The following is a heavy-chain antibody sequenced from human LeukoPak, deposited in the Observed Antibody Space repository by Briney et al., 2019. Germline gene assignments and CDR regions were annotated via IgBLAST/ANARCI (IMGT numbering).Heavy chain of an antibody. CDR2: ISYDGNNK. CDR1: GFTFSSYA. J-gene: IGHJ4*02. D-gene: IGHD3-9*01. Sequence: PWRSLRLSCAASGFTFSSYAMHWVRQAPGKGLEGVAVISYDGNNKYYADSVKGRFTISRDNSKNTPYLQMNSLRAEETAVYHCARARKSPRYYDILTGPDYWGQGTLVTVSS. CDR3: ARARKSPRYYDILTGPDY. V-gene: IGHV3-30*04.